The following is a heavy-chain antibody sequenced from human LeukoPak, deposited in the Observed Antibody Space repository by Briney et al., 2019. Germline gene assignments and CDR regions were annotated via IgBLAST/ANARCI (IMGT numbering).Heavy chain of an antibody. V-gene: IGHV4-59*01. Sequence: SETLSLTCTVSGGSISSYYWSWIRQPPGKGLEWIGYIYYSGTTNYNPSLKSRVTISVDTSKNQFSLKLSSVTAADTAVYYCARDGGDYDFYYYGMDVWGQGTTVTVSS. J-gene: IGHJ6*02. CDR3: ARDGGDYDFYYYGMDV. CDR2: IYYSGTT. CDR1: GGSISSYY. D-gene: IGHD4-17*01.